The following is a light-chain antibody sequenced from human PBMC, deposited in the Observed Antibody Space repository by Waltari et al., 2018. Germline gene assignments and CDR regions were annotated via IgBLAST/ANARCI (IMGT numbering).Light chain of an antibody. V-gene: IGLV2-11*01. J-gene: IGLJ2*01. CDR2: DVS. CDR1: TSDGGVFTY. CDR3: CSYAASYVV. Sequence: QSALTQPRSVSGSPGQSVTISCTGATSDGGVFTYVSWYQQHPGKAPKLMIYDVSKRPSGVPDRFSGSKSGYTASLTISGLQAEDEADYYCCSYAASYVVFGGGTKLTVL.